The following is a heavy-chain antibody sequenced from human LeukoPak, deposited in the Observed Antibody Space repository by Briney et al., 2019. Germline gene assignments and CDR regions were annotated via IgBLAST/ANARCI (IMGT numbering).Heavy chain of an antibody. CDR2: IIPIFGTA. CDR1: GGTFSSYA. D-gene: IGHD3-22*01. J-gene: IGHJ3*02. V-gene: IGHV1-69*05. Sequence: GSSVKVSCKASGGTFSSYAISWVRQAPGQGLEWRGGIIPIFGTANYAQKFQGRVTITTDESTSTAYMELSSLRSEDTAVYYCARVGDYYDSSGYRHDAFDIWGQGTMVTVSS. CDR3: ARVGDYYDSSGYRHDAFDI.